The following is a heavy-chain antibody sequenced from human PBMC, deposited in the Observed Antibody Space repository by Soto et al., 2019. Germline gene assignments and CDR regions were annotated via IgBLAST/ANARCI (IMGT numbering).Heavy chain of an antibody. CDR2: ISGSGGST. D-gene: IGHD3-9*01. V-gene: IGHV3-23*01. CDR1: GLTFSSYA. Sequence: GGSLGLSCSASGLTFSSYAMSWVRQAPGKGLEWVSAISGSGGSTYYADSVKGRFTISRDNSKNTLYLQMNSLRAEDTAVYYCAKPHILTRIGAFDIWGQGTMVTVSS. CDR3: AKPHILTRIGAFDI. J-gene: IGHJ3*02.